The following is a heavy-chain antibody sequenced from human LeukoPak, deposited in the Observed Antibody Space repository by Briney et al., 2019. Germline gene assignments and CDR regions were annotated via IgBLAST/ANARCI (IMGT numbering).Heavy chain of an antibody. Sequence: GGSLRLSCAASGFTFSSYWMHWVRQAPGKGLVWVSRINTDGSSTSYADSVKGRFTISRDNSKNTLYLQMNSLRAEDTAVYYCARSPGYSSGWGAFDIWGQGTMVTVSS. J-gene: IGHJ3*02. CDR1: GFTFSSYW. CDR3: ARSPGYSSGWGAFDI. D-gene: IGHD6-19*01. V-gene: IGHV3-74*01. CDR2: INTDGSST.